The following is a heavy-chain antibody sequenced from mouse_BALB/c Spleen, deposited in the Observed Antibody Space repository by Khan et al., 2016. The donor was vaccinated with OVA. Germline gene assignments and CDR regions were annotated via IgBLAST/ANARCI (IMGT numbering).Heavy chain of an antibody. CDR2: IDPFSGGT. J-gene: IGHJ3*01. V-gene: IGHV1S135*01. CDR3: TRHGYVAWFTY. D-gene: IGHD2-2*01. CDR1: GYSFTSYY. Sequence: EVQLQESGPELMKPGASVKISCKASGYSFTSYYIHWVMQSHGKSIEWIGYIDPFSGGTTYNQKFKGKATLTVDKSSSTAYIHLSTLTSEDSAVYYCTRHGYVAWFTYWGQGTLVNGSA.